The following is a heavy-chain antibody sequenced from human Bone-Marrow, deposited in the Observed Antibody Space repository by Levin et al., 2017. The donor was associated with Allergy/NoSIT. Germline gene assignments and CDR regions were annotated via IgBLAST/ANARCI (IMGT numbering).Heavy chain of an antibody. CDR1: GFTFRSHS. J-gene: IGHJ6*02. CDR2: ISTSSGTI. D-gene: IGHD6-13*01. V-gene: IGHV3-48*04. Sequence: HPGGSLRLSCAASGFTFRSHSMNWVRQAPGKGLEWVSYISTSSGTIYYAESVKGRFTISRDNARNSLYLQMDSLRAEDTAVYYCASLWQQLVLGYGMDVWGQGTTVTVSS. CDR3: ASLWQQLVLGYGMDV.